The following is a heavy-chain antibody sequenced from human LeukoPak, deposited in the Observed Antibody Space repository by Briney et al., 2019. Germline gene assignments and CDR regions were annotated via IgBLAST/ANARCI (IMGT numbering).Heavy chain of an antibody. Sequence: GASVKVSCKASGYTFTGYYMHLVRQAPGQGLEWMGRINPNSGGTNYAQKFQGRVTMTRDTSISTAYMELSRLRSDDTAVYYCARGYDFWSGYYMVYWGQGTLVTVSS. D-gene: IGHD3-3*01. V-gene: IGHV1-2*06. CDR1: GYTFTGYY. J-gene: IGHJ4*02. CDR2: INPNSGGT. CDR3: ARGYDFWSGYYMVY.